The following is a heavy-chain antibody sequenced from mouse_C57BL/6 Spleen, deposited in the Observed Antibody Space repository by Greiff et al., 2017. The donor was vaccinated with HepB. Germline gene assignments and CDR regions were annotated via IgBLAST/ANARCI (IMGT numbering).Heavy chain of an antibody. CDR2: IDPSDSYT. D-gene: IGHD3-3*01. CDR3: ARSRDGAY. J-gene: IGHJ3*01. CDR1: GYTFTSYW. V-gene: IGHV1-50*01. Sequence: QVQLQQSGAELVKPGASVKLSCKASGYTFTSYWMQWVKQRPGQGLEWIGEIDPSDSYTNYNQKFKGKATLTVDTSSSTAYMQLSSLTSEDSAVYYCARSRDGAYWGQGTLVTVSA.